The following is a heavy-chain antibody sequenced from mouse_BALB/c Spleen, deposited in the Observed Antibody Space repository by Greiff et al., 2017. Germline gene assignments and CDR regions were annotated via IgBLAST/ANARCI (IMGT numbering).Heavy chain of an antibody. Sequence: EVMLVESGGGLVQPGGSLRLSCATSGFTFTDYYMSWVRQPPGKALEWLGFIRNKANGYTTEYSASVKGRFTISRDNSQSILYLQMNTLRAEDSATYYCARDRMITSWYFDVWGAGTTVTVSS. CDR2: IRNKANGYTT. CDR3: ARDRMITSWYFDV. D-gene: IGHD2-4*01. CDR1: GFTFTDYY. J-gene: IGHJ1*01. V-gene: IGHV7-3*02.